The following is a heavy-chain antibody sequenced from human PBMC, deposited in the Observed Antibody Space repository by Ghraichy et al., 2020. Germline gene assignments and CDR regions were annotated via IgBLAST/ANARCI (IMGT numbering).Heavy chain of an antibody. Sequence: ASEKVSCKASGYTFTNYGFTWVRQAPGQGLEWMGWISAYNGNTNYAQKFQDRVTMTTDTSTSTAYMELRSLRSDDTAVYYCARDAFSGSDNWSPNWFDPWGQGTLVTVSS. J-gene: IGHJ5*02. CDR3: ARDAFSGSDNWSPNWFDP. CDR1: GYTFTNYG. CDR2: ISAYNGNT. V-gene: IGHV1-18*01. D-gene: IGHD1-26*01.